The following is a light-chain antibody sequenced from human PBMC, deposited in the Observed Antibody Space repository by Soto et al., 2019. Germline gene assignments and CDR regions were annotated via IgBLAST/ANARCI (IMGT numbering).Light chain of an antibody. V-gene: IGLV2-14*01. CDR3: SSYTSSSTLGVV. J-gene: IGLJ2*01. CDR1: SSDVGGYNY. Sequence: QSALTKPASVSGSPGQSITISCTGTSSDVGGYNYVSWYQQHPDKAPKLMIYEVSNRPSGVSNRFSGSKSGNTASLTISGLQAEDEADYYCSSYTSSSTLGVVFGGGTKLTVL. CDR2: EVS.